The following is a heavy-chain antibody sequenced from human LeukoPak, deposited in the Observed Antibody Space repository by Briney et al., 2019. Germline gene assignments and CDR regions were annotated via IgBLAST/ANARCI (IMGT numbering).Heavy chain of an antibody. J-gene: IGHJ4*02. V-gene: IGHV4-39*02. CDR1: GGSTSDGNYY. CDR3: ARLGAGPTYYDFWSGYSSFYFDY. Sequence: KPSETLSLTCIVSGGSTSDGNYYWGWIRRPPGKGLEWIGGISSSGNTYYNSSLKSRITISIDTSKNHFSLKLSSVTAADTAVYYCARLGAGPTYYDFWSGYSSFYFDYWGQGTLVTASS. D-gene: IGHD3-3*01. CDR2: ISSSGNT.